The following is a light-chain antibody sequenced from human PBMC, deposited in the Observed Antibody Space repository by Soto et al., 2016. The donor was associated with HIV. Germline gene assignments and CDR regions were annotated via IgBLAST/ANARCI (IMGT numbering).Light chain of an antibody. V-gene: IGKV1-NL1*01. J-gene: IGKJ4*01. Sequence: DIQMTQSPSSLSASVGDRVTITCRASQDINNFLAWYQQKPGKAPKVLLYGGSRLESGVPSRFSGSGSGREYTLTISSLQPEDFATYYCQQYYSMPASALTFGGGTKVESK. CDR1: QDINNF. CDR3: QQYYSMPASALT. CDR2: GGS.